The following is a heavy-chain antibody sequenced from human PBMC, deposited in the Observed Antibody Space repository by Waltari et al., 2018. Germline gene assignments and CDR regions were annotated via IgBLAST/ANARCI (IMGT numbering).Heavy chain of an antibody. D-gene: IGHD3-9*01. CDR2: ISSTGTTI. CDR3: AREIRGTGYFPDAFDI. V-gene: IGHV3-48*01. CDR1: GLIFSLYS. J-gene: IGHJ3*02. Sequence: EVQLVESGGGLVQPGGSLRLPCAAPGLIFSLYSLNWVRQAPGKGLEWVAYISSTGTTIYYTDSVQGRFTISRTNAQNSLYLQMNSLRAEDTAVYYCAREIRGTGYFPDAFDIWGQGTMVTVSS.